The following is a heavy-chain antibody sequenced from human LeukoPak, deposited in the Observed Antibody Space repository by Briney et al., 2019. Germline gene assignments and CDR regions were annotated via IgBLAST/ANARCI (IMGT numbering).Heavy chain of an antibody. J-gene: IGHJ4*02. CDR2: VNPSGGNT. CDR3: AKLPGVTAY. Sequence: PGGSLRLSCAVSGFTFSSYAMAWVRQAPGKGLEWVSTVNPSGGNTYYADSVKGWFTISRDNSNDTLYLQMKSLRAEDTAIYYCAKLPGVTAYWGLGTLVTVSS. V-gene: IGHV3-23*01. D-gene: IGHD3-10*01. CDR1: GFTFSSYA.